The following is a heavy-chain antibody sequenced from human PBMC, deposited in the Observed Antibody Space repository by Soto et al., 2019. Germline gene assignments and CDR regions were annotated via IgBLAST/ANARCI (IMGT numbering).Heavy chain of an antibody. J-gene: IGHJ4*02. CDR3: ARAAPRYCSGGSCYSRRDY. Sequence: PSETLSLTCTVSGGSISSYYWSWIRQAPGKGLEYIGYIYYSDSTNYNPSLKSRVTISVDTSKNQFSLKLSSVTAADTAVYYCARAAPRYCSGGSCYSRRDYWGQGTLVTVSS. CDR1: GGSISSYY. CDR2: IYYSDST. D-gene: IGHD2-15*01. V-gene: IGHV4-59*12.